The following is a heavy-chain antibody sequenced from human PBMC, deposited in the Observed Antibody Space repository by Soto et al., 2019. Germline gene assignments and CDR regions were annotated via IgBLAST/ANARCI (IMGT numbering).Heavy chain of an antibody. CDR1: GYARTELC. CDR3: ATLAYSSSWYYFDD. CDR2: FDPEDGET. V-gene: IGHV1-24*01. Sequence: ALVKLYFKSAGYARTELCRRWVRQAHGKGLEWMGGFDPEDGETIYAQKFQGRVTMTEDTSTDTAYMELSSLRSEDTAVYYCATLAYSSSWYYFDDWGQGTLVNVSS. J-gene: IGHJ4*02. D-gene: IGHD6-13*01.